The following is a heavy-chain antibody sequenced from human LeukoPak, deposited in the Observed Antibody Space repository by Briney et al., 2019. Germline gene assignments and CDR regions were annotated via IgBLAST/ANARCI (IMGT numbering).Heavy chain of an antibody. CDR2: ISWNGGRT. CDR1: GFTFDDYG. V-gene: IGHV3-20*04. Sequence: GGSLRLSCAASGFTFDDYGMNWVRQAPGKGLEWVSGISWNGGRTYYADSVKGRFTISRDNAKNSLYLHMNSLRAEDTALYSCARDRSYGAFDYWGQGTLVTVSS. D-gene: IGHD1-26*01. J-gene: IGHJ4*02. CDR3: ARDRSYGAFDY.